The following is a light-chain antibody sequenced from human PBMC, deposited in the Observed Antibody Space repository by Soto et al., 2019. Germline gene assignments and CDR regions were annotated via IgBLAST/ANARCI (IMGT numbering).Light chain of an antibody. CDR3: QQSYHSAT. CDR1: QSVSSN. J-gene: IGKJ5*01. CDR2: DAS. V-gene: IGKV3-11*01. Sequence: EVGVSQSPAAVSVSTGERATLSFRASQSVSSNLAWYQQKSGQAPRLLIYDASNRATGIPARFSGSGSGTDFTLTISSLEPDDFAVYYSQQSYHSATSGQRA.